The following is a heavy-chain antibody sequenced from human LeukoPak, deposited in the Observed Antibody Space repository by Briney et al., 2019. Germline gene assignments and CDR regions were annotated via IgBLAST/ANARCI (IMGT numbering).Heavy chain of an antibody. D-gene: IGHD1-1*01. CDR3: AKGKLETYYYYYYMDV. J-gene: IGHJ6*03. Sequence: GGSLRLSCAASGFTFSSYAMSWVRQAPGKGLEWVSAISGSGGSTYYADSVKGRFTISRDNSKNTLYLQMNSLRAEDTAVYYCAKGKLETYYYYYYMDVWGKGTTVTVSS. CDR2: ISGSGGST. V-gene: IGHV3-23*01. CDR1: GFTFSSYA.